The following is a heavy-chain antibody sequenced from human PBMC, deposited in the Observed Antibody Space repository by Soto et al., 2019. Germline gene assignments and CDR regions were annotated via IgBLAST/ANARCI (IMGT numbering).Heavy chain of an antibody. CDR1: GYTFTSYG. D-gene: IGHD3-22*01. J-gene: IGHJ4*02. CDR2: ISAYNGNT. Sequence: GASVKVSCKASGYTFTSYGISWVRQAPGQGLQWMGWISAYNGNTNYPQKLQGRVTMTTDTSTSTAYMELRSLRSDDTAVYYCARDPRVDLFSGYYFGLPVYDYWGQGTQVTVSS. CDR3: ARDPRVDLFSGYYFGLPVYDY. V-gene: IGHV1-18*01.